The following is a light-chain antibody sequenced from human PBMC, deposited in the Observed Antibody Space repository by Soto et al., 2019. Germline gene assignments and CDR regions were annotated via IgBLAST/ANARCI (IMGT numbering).Light chain of an antibody. CDR1: QSISSY. V-gene: IGKV1-39*01. Sequence: DIQMTQSPSSLSASVGDRVTITCRASQSISSYLNGYQQKPGKAPKLLIYAASSLHSGVPSSFSGSGSETDFTLTISSLQPEDFATYYCHQSYSTPGTFGGGTKVEIK. CDR2: AAS. CDR3: HQSYSTPGT. J-gene: IGKJ4*01.